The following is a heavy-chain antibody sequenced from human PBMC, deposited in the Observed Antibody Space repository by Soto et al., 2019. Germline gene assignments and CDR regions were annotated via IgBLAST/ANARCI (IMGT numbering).Heavy chain of an antibody. Sequence: ASVKVSCKASGYTFTSYGISWVRQAPGQGLEWMGWISPYSGETRYAEKFQDRATLTTDTSTKTAYMDLRNLKSDDTAVYWCARGPVAGSDFWGQGTLVTVSS. V-gene: IGHV1-18*04. CDR1: GYTFTSYG. CDR3: ARGPVAGSDF. J-gene: IGHJ4*02. CDR2: ISPYSGET. D-gene: IGHD6-19*01.